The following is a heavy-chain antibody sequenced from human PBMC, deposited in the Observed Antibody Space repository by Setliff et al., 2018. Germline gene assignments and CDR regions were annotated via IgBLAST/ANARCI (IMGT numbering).Heavy chain of an antibody. J-gene: IGHJ4*02. CDR3: ARGGYNSRSGYSAYYYDY. V-gene: IGHV4-59*03. CDR2: AFHTGKT. Sequence: SETLSLTCTVSGVSIRGLYWTWIRQSPKRGLEWLGYAFHTGKTDYNPSLMSRVIISIDMSRKQFSLKLSSVTAADTAMYFCARGGYNSRSGYSAYYYDYWGQGALVTVSS. CDR1: GVSIRGLY. D-gene: IGHD3-3*01.